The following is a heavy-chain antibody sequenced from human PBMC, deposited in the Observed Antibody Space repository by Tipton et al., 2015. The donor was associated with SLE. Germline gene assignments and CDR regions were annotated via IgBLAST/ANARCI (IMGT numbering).Heavy chain of an antibody. CDR3: ARRLAWQLCVVGWFDP. CDR2: MSASGNS. J-gene: IGHJ5*02. CDR1: GGPITSDNYY. Sequence: TLSLTCTVSGGPITSDNYYWSWIRQPAGKGLEWSGRMSASGNSNYNPSLKRRVTISVDTSQNHFSVNRTSVTAADTAVYYCARRLAWQLCVVGWFDPWGQGTLVTVSS. D-gene: IGHD6-6*01. V-gene: IGHV4-61*02.